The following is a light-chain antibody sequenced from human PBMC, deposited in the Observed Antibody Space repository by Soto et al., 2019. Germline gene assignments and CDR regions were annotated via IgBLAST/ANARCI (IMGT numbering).Light chain of an antibody. CDR1: QGIGIY. CDR2: AAS. Sequence: DIQMTQSPSSLSASLGDRVTITCRARQGIGIYLAWYQQKPGKVSKLLIYAASTLQSGVPSRFCGRGSGTDFTLTISSLQPEDVATYYCQKYNSAPRTFGQGTRVEI. CDR3: QKYNSAPRT. V-gene: IGKV1-27*01. J-gene: IGKJ1*01.